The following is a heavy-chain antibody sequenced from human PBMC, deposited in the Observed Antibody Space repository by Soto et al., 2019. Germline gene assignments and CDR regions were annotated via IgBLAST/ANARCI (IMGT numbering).Heavy chain of an antibody. J-gene: IGHJ5*02. D-gene: IGHD2-15*01. CDR2: ISPGSRYP. V-gene: IGHV3-11*06. CDR3: VRGGGGGLFDP. Sequence: ESGGGLVTPGGSLRLSCASSGFTFSDYYMSWIRQAPGKGLEWLSYISPGSRYPAYADSVKGRFTISRDNARRSLSLQMNSLTVDDTAIYYCVRGGGGGLFDPWCQGSMVTVSS. CDR1: GFTFSDYY.